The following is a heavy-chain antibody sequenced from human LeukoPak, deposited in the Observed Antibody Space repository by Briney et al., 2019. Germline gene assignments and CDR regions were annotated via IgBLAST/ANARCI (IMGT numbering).Heavy chain of an antibody. CDR1: GGSISSSSYY. J-gene: IGHJ4*02. D-gene: IGHD3-10*01. Sequence: PSETLSLTCTVSGGSISSSSYYWGWIRQPPGKGLEWIGSIYYSGSTYYNPSLKSRVTISVDTSKNQFSLKLSSVTAADTAVYYCARHGGGSGSYYQREIDYWGQGTLVTVSS. V-gene: IGHV4-39*01. CDR3: ARHGGGSGSYYQREIDY. CDR2: IYYSGST.